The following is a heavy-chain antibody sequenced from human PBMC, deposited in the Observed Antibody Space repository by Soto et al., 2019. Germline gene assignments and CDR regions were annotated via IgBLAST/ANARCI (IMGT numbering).Heavy chain of an antibody. Sequence: PGGSLRLSCAGSGFTFSSYGMHWVRQAPGEGLGGEAGIWYDGSNKYYAVSVKGRFTISRDNSKNTLYLQMNSLRAEDTAVYYCERDLYYDSSGPPYHWGQGTLVTVSS. CDR3: ERDLYYDSSGPPYH. CDR2: IWYDGSNK. V-gene: IGHV3-33*01. J-gene: IGHJ5*02. CDR1: GFTFSSYG. D-gene: IGHD3-22*01.